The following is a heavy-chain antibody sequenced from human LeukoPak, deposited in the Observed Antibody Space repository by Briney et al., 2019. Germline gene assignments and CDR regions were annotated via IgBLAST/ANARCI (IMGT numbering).Heavy chain of an antibody. Sequence: SETLSLTCTVSGGSISSYYWSWIRQPPGKGLEWIGYIYYSGSTNYNPSLKSRVTISVDTSKNQFSLKLSSVTAADTAVYYCARGVMVVTPQWYFDLWGRGTLVTVSS. D-gene: IGHD2-21*02. CDR1: GGSISSYY. V-gene: IGHV4-59*01. CDR3: ARGVMVVTPQWYFDL. CDR2: IYYSGST. J-gene: IGHJ2*01.